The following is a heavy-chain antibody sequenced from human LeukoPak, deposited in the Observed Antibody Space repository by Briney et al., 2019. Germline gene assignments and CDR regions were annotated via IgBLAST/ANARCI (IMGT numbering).Heavy chain of an antibody. CDR1: GFTFSSYG. V-gene: IGHV3-33*01. CDR2: IWYDGSSK. D-gene: IGHD6-19*01. CDR3: ARVGGGSGWYRLNY. Sequence: GSLRLSCAASGFTFSSYGMHWVRQAPGKGLEWVAVIWYDGSSKYYADSVKGRFTISRDNSKNTLYLQINSLRAEDTAVYYCARVGGGSGWYRLNYWGQGTLVTVSS. J-gene: IGHJ4*02.